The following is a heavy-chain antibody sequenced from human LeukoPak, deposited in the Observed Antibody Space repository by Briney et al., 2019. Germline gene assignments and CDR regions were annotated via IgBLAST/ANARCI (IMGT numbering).Heavy chain of an antibody. Sequence: GGSLRLSCAASGFTFSNAGMSWVGQAPGKGLEWVGRIKSKTDGCTTDYAAPVKGRFTISRDDSKNTQYLQMNSLKTEDTAVYYCTTGYCSGGSCYPDAFDIWGQGTMVTVSS. CDR3: TTGYCSGGSCYPDAFDI. J-gene: IGHJ3*02. D-gene: IGHD2-15*01. CDR1: GFTFSNAG. CDR2: IKSKTDGCTT. V-gene: IGHV3-15*01.